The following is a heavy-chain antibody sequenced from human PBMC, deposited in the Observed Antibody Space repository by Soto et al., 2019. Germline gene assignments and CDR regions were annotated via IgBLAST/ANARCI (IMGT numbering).Heavy chain of an antibody. CDR3: ARGLITGSQYSGGWYYFDS. D-gene: IGHD1-26*01. V-gene: IGHV4-39*01. CDR1: GGSISSSSYY. Sequence: PSETLSLTCTVSGGSISSSSYYWGWIRQPPGKGLEWIGSIYYSGSTYYNPSLKSRVTISVDTSKNQFSLELSSGTAADTAVYYCARGLITGSQYSGGWYYFDSWGQGTQVTVSS. J-gene: IGHJ4*02. CDR2: IYYSGST.